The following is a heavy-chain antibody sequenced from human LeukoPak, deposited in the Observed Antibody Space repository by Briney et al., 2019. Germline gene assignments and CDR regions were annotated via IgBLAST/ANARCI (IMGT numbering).Heavy chain of an antibody. J-gene: IGHJ4*02. CDR1: GYTFTSYG. CDR2: ISAYNGNT. CDR3: ARHITYYYDSSGYFDY. Sequence: ASVKVSCKASGYTFTSYGISWVRQAPGQGLEWMGWISAYNGNTNYAQKLQGRVTMTTDTSTSTAYMELRSLRSDDTAVYYCARHITYYYDSSGYFDYWGQGTPVTVSS. D-gene: IGHD3-22*01. V-gene: IGHV1-18*01.